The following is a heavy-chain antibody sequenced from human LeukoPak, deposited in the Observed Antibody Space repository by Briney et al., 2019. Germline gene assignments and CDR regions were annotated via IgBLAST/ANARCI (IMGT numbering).Heavy chain of an antibody. J-gene: IGHJ4*02. CDR3: ARDFATWYFGY. Sequence: VASVKVSCKASGYTFSSYHVSWVRQAPGQGLEWMGWINTYDGNTNYAQNFQGRVAMTTDTSTSTAYMELRSLRSDDTAVYYCARDFATWYFGYWGQGTLVTVSS. CDR2: INTYDGNT. D-gene: IGHD2-15*01. CDR1: GYTFSSYH. V-gene: IGHV1-18*01.